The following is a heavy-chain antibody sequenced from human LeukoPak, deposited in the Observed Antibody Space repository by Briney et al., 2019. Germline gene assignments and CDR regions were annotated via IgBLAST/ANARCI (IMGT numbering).Heavy chain of an antibody. CDR2: ISGSDGST. D-gene: IGHD3-10*01. CDR3: AKGGYGSGRFYNEVS. Sequence: PGGSLRLSCAASGFTFSYYAMTWVRQVPGKGLEWVSAISGSDGSTYYADSVKGRFTISRDNSKNTLYLQMNSLRAEDTAVYYCAKGGYGSGRFYNEVSWGQGTLVTVSS. CDR1: GFTFSYYA. J-gene: IGHJ5*02. V-gene: IGHV3-23*01.